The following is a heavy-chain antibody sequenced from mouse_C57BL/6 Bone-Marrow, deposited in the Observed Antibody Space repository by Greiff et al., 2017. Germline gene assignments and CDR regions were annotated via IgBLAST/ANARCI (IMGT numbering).Heavy chain of an antibody. D-gene: IGHD3-1*01. CDR3: TRREASD. CDR2: IDPETGGT. J-gene: IGHJ4*01. CDR1: GYTFPDYE. Sequence: QVQLQQSGAELVRPGASVTLSCKASGYTFPDYEMHWVKQTPVHGLEWIGAIDPETGGTDYNQKFKGKAILTADKSSSAAYMERRSLTSEDSAVYYCTRREASDWGQGTSGTVSS. V-gene: IGHV1-15*01.